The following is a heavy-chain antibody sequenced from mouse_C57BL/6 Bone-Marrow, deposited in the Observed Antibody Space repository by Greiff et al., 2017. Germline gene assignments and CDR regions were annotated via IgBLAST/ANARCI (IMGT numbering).Heavy chain of an antibody. V-gene: IGHV1-74*01. CDR2: IHPSDSDT. CDR3: AMNYDYEWYFDV. J-gene: IGHJ1*03. CDR1: GYTFTSYW. Sequence: VQLQQPGAELVKPGASVKVSCKASGYTFTSYWMHWVKQRPGQGLEWIGRIHPSDSDTNYNQKFKGKATLTGDKSSSTAYMQLSSLTSEDSAVYYCAMNYDYEWYFDVWGTGTTVTVSS. D-gene: IGHD2-4*01.